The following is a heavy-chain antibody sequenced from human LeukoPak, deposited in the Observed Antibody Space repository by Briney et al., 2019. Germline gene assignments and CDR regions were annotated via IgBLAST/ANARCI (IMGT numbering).Heavy chain of an antibody. J-gene: IGHJ4*02. V-gene: IGHV3-30*18. CDR2: ISYDGSNK. CDR3: AKDRNDYGDYDTDY. Sequence: GVSLRLSCAASGFTFSSYGMHWVRQGPGKGLEWVAVISYDGSNKYYADSVKGRFTISRDNSKNTLYLQMNSLRAEDTAVYYCAKDRNDYGDYDTDYWGQGTLVTVSS. D-gene: IGHD4-17*01. CDR1: GFTFSSYG.